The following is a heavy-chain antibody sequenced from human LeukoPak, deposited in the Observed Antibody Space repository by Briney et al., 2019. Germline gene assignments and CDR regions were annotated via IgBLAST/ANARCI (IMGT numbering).Heavy chain of an antibody. CDR3: ARGYCSASSCSQDY. CDR1: GFSFSSYR. CDR2: ISGSGGTI. J-gene: IGHJ4*02. V-gene: IGHV3-48*03. D-gene: IGHD2-2*01. Sequence: GGSLRLSCAASGFSFSSYRMNWVRQAPGKGLEWLSYISGSGGTIYYADSVKGRFTISRDNTENSLYLQMASLRAEDTAVYYCARGYCSASSCSQDYWGQGTLVTVSS.